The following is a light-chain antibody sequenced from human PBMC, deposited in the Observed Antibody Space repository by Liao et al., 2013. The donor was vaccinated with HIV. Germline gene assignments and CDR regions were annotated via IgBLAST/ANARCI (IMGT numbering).Light chain of an antibody. CDR3: QAWDTTSGMV. J-gene: IGLJ2*01. CDR2: EDS. Sequence: SYELTQSPSVSVSPGQTVAIMCSGDKLGDKYTCWYQQKPGQSPVLVIYEDSKRPSGIPERFSASNSGNTATLIISGTQAMDEADYYCQAWDTTSGMVFGGGTKLTVL. CDR1: KLGDKY. V-gene: IGLV3-1*01.